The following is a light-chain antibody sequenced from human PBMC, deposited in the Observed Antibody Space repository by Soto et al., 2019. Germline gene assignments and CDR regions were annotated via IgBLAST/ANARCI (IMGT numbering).Light chain of an antibody. CDR2: GAF. J-gene: IGKJ1*01. CDR3: QQYGSARP. CDR1: QSVSSSY. Sequence: EIVLTQSPGTLYLSPGERATLSCRASQSVSSSYLAWYQQKPGQAPRLLIYGAFSRATSIPDRFSGSESGTDFTLTISRLEPDDFAVYYCQQYGSARPFGQGTKVEIQ. V-gene: IGKV3-20*01.